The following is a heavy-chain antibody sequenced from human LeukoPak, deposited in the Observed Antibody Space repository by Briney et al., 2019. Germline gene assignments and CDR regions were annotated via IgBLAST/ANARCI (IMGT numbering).Heavy chain of an antibody. CDR2: IHSSGST. J-gene: IGHJ4*02. CDR3: VRGGSKAAATFDN. Sequence: SETLSLTCTVSGGSISGYYWSWIRQPAGKGLEWIGQIHSSGSTYYNPSLRSRLTMSGDTSKNQFSLKLSSVTAADTAIYYCVRGGSKAAATFDNWGQGTLVTVSS. D-gene: IGHD2-15*01. CDR1: GGSISGYY. V-gene: IGHV4-4*07.